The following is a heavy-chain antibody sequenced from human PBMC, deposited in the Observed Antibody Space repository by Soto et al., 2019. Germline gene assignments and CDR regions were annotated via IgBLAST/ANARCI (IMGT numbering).Heavy chain of an antibody. CDR1: GFTFSSYA. CDR3: AKGIRYFDWLLLDSGAFDI. Sequence: EVQLLESGGGLVQPGGSLRLSCAASGFTFSSYAMSWVRQAPGKGLEWVSAISGSGGSTYYADSVKGRFTISRDNSKNTLYRQMNSLRAEDTAVYYCAKGIRYFDWLLLDSGAFDIWGQGTMVTVSS. V-gene: IGHV3-23*01. CDR2: ISGSGGST. D-gene: IGHD3-9*01. J-gene: IGHJ3*02.